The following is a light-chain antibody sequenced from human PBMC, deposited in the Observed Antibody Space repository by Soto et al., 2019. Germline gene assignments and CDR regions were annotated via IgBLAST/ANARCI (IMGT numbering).Light chain of an antibody. CDR3: QQYNNWPPIT. CDR2: GAS. CDR1: QSLTNN. V-gene: IGKV3-15*01. J-gene: IGKJ5*01. Sequence: EIVLTQSPGTLSLSPGERATLSCRASQSLTNNYFAWYQQKPGQAPRLLIYGASTRATGIPARFSGSGSGTEFTLTISSLQSEDFAVYYCQQYNNWPPITFGQGTRLEIK.